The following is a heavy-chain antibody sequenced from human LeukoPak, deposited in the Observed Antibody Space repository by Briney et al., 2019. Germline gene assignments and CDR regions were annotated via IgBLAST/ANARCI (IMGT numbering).Heavy chain of an antibody. J-gene: IGHJ3*02. D-gene: IGHD3-16*01. CDR2: VYYSGST. V-gene: IGHV4-59*01. CDR3: ARVLDLSKRGLDAFDI. Sequence: PSETLSLTCTVSGGSISSYFWSWIRQPPGKGLEWIGYVYYSGSTNYNPSLKNRVTISVDTSKKQFSLKLSSVTAADTAVYYCARVLDLSKRGLDAFDIWGQGTMVTVSS. CDR1: GGSISSYF.